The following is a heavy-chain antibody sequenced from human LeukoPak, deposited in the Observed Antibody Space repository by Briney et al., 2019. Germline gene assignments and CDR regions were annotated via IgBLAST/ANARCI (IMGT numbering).Heavy chain of an antibody. CDR1: GFTFSSYA. D-gene: IGHD3-9*01. CDR2: ISGSGGST. V-gene: IGHV3-23*01. CDR3: AKDLDYDILTGLDY. Sequence: TGGSLSLSCAASGFTFSSYAMSWVRQAPGKGLEWVSAISGSGGSTYYADSVKGRFTISRDNSKNTLYLQMNSLRAEDTAVCYCAKDLDYDILTGLDYWGQGTLVTVSS. J-gene: IGHJ4*02.